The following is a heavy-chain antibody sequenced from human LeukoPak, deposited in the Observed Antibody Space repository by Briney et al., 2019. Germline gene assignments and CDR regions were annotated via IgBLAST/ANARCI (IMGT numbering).Heavy chain of an antibody. CDR2: IYYSGST. Sequence: PSETLSLTCTVSGGSISSGGYYWSWICQHPGNGLEWIGYIYYSGSTYYNPSLKSRVTISMDTSKNQLSLKLSSVTAADTAVYYCARISSRGLGFDIWGQGSMVTVSS. J-gene: IGHJ3*02. CDR3: ARISSRGLGFDI. D-gene: IGHD3/OR15-3a*01. V-gene: IGHV4-31*03. CDR1: GGSISSGGYY.